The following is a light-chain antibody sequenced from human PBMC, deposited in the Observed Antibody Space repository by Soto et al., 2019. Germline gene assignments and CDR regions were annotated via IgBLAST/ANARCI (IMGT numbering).Light chain of an antibody. Sequence: DIQMTQSPSTLSASVGDRVTITCRASQSISSWLAWYQQKPGKAPKLLIYDASSLESGVPSRFSGSGSGTEFTLTISSPQPDDFATYYCQPYNSYSQTFGQGTKVEIK. J-gene: IGKJ1*01. CDR3: QPYNSYSQT. CDR2: DAS. V-gene: IGKV1-5*01. CDR1: QSISSW.